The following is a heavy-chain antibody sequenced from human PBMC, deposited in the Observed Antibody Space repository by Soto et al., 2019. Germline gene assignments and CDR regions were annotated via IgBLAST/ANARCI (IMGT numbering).Heavy chain of an antibody. CDR3: ARVWGGAFDI. CDR1: GYTFTSFY. CDR2: INPSGGST. Sequence: ASVKVSCKASGYTFTSFYIHWVRQAPGQGLEWMGIINPSGGSTTYAQKFQGRVTMTRDTSTSTVYMQLSSLRSEDTAVYYCARVWGGAFDIWGQGTMVTVSS. J-gene: IGHJ3*02. D-gene: IGHD3-10*01. V-gene: IGHV1-46*01.